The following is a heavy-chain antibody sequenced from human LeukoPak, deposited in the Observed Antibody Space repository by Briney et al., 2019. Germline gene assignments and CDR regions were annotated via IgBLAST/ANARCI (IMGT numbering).Heavy chain of an antibody. Sequence: ASVKVSCKASGYTLTSYAMNWVRQAPGQGLEWMGWINTNTGNPTYAQGFTGRFVFSLDTSVSTAYLQISSLKAEDTAVYYCARVSRGDSSGYYYEIYDYWGQGTLVTVSS. CDR1: GYTLTSYA. CDR2: INTNTGNP. V-gene: IGHV7-4-1*02. CDR3: ARVSRGDSSGYYYEIYDY. D-gene: IGHD3-22*01. J-gene: IGHJ4*02.